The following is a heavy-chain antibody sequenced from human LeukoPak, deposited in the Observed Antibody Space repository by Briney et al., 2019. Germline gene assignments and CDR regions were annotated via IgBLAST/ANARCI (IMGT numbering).Heavy chain of an antibody. CDR1: GYTLTELS. CDR3: ATYLLAAAGDADY. J-gene: IGHJ4*02. V-gene: IGHV1-24*01. Sequence: GSARVSCKVSGYTLTELSMHSVPHAPGEGLEWRGGFDPEYGETIYPQMFQGRVTMTEDTSTDTAYMELSCLRTEDTAVYYCATYLLAAAGDADYWGQGTLVTVSS. D-gene: IGHD6-13*01. CDR2: FDPEYGET.